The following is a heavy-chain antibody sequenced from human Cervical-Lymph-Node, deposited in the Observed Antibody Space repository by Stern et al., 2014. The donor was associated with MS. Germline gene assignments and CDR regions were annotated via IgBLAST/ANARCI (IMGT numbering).Heavy chain of an antibody. CDR1: GFTFPTSA. CDR2: IVVGSGKT. J-gene: IGHJ4*02. Sequence: QLVQSGPEVKKPGTSVKVSCKTSGFTFPTSAIQWVRQAPGQPLDWIGCIVVGSGKTKYAQKFQERVPITRDMSTSTAYMELSSLRSEDTAVYYCAAEGYCTSTSCTGGLDFWGQGTLVTVSS. V-gene: IGHV1-58*02. D-gene: IGHD2-2*01. CDR3: AAEGYCTSTSCTGGLDF.